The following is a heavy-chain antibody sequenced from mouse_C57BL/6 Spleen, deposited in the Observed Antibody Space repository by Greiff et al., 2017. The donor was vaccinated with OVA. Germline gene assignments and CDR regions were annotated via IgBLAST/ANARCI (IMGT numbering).Heavy chain of an antibody. Sequence: VKLVESGPGLVAPSQSLSITCTVSGFSLTSYAISWVRQPPGKGLEWLGVIWTGGGTNYNSALKSRLSISKDNSKSQVFLKMNSLQTDDTARYYCARNRGYDYDGGPFAYWGQGTLVTVSA. D-gene: IGHD2-4*01. CDR3: ARNRGYDYDGGPFAY. CDR1: GFSLTSYA. CDR2: IWTGGGT. V-gene: IGHV2-9-1*01. J-gene: IGHJ3*01.